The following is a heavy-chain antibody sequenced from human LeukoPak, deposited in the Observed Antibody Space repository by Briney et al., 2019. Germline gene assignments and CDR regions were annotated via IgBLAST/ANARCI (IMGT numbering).Heavy chain of an antibody. CDR1: GFTFSSYA. V-gene: IGHV3-23*01. CDR3: AAGPYGCNTPFDY. CDR2: LSPSGASI. J-gene: IGHJ4*02. D-gene: IGHD4-23*01. Sequence: SGGSLRLSCAASGFTFSSYAMSWVRQAPGRGLEWVSSLSPSGASIYYADSVKGRFTISRDNSKNTLYLQMNNLRAEDTALYYCAAGPYGCNTPFDYWGQGTLVTISS.